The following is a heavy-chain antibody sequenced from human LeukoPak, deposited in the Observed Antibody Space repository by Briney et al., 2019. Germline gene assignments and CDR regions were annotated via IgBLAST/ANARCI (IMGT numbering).Heavy chain of an antibody. Sequence: SETLSLTCAVYGGSFSGYYWSWIRQPPGKGLEWIGEINHSGSTNYSPSLKRRVTISVGTSKNQFSLKLSSVTAADTAVYYCATRPKRWLQLSYFDYWGQGTLVTVSS. D-gene: IGHD5-24*01. CDR3: ATRPKRWLQLSYFDY. CDR2: INHSGST. V-gene: IGHV4-34*01. J-gene: IGHJ4*02. CDR1: GGSFSGYY.